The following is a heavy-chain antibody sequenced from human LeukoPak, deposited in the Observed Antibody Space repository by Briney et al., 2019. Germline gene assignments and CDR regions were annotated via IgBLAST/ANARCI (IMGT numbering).Heavy chain of an antibody. CDR1: GYTFTDYY. CDR2: INPAGGGT. D-gene: IGHD4-17*01. CDR3: AGVMSTVTSGYYNYMDV. V-gene: IGHV1-2*02. J-gene: IGHJ6*03. Sequence: ASVKVSCKASGYTFTDYYIHWVRQAPGQGLEWLGWINPAGGGTNYAQRFQGRVTMTRDTSISTAYMELNRLRSDDTAVYYCAGVMSTVTSGYYNYMDVWGKGTTVTVSS.